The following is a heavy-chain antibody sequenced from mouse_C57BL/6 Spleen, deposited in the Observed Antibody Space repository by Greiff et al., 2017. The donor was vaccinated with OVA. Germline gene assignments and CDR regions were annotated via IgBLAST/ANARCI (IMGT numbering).Heavy chain of an antibody. D-gene: IGHD2-4*01. CDR3: ARHEEGVSDYDGGFAY. V-gene: IGHV1-62-2*01. CDR1: GYTFTEYT. J-gene: IGHJ3*01. Sequence: QVHVKQSGAELVKPGASVKLSCKASGYTFTEYTIHWVKQRSGQGLEWIGWFYPGSGSIKYNEKFKDKATLTADKSSSTVYMELSRLTSEDSAVYFCARHEEGVSDYDGGFAYWGQGTLVTVSA. CDR2: FYPGSGSI.